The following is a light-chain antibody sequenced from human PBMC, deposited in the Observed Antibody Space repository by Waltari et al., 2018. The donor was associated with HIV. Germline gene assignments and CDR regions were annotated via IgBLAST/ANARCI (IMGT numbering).Light chain of an antibody. CDR1: SSDVGAYNY. CDR2: EVN. Sequence: QSALTQPPSASGSRGQSVTISCTGTSSDVGAYNYVSWYQQYPGMAPKLIIYEVNKRPSVGPDRFSGSKSGNTASLTVSGLQAEDEADFYCSSYAGSAVVFGGGTKLTVL. CDR3: SSYAGSAVV. V-gene: IGLV2-8*01. J-gene: IGLJ2*01.